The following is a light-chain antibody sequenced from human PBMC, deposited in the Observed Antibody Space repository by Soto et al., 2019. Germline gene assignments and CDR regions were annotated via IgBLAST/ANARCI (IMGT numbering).Light chain of an antibody. Sequence: QSALTQPASVSGSPGQSITISCTGTSSDVGYYNYVSWYHQHPGKVPKLMIYDVRDRPSGVSDRFSGSKSGNTASLTLSGLQAEDEADYYCSSYTSTSTLVFGTGTKLTVL. CDR2: DVR. J-gene: IGLJ1*01. V-gene: IGLV2-14*03. CDR3: SSYTSTSTLV. CDR1: SSDVGYYNY.